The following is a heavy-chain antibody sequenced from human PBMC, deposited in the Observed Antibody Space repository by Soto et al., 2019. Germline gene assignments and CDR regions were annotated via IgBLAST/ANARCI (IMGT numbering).Heavy chain of an antibody. CDR3: ARRGPDYGGNSNYYYYGMDV. D-gene: IGHD4-17*01. CDR1: GGTFSSYA. V-gene: IGHV1-69*13. Sequence: SVKVSCKASGGTFSSYAISWVRQAPGQGLEWMGGIIPIFGTANYAQKFKGRVTITADESTSTAYMELSSLRSEDTAVYYCARRGPDYGGNSNYYYYGMDVWGQGTTVTVSS. J-gene: IGHJ6*02. CDR2: IIPIFGTA.